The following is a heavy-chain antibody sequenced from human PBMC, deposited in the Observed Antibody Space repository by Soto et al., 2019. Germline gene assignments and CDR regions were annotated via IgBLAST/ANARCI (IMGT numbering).Heavy chain of an antibody. J-gene: IGHJ3*02. V-gene: IGHV3-30-3*01. CDR3: ARTISYDYVWGSYRTGAFDI. CDR2: ISYDGSNK. Sequence: PGGSLRLSCAASGFTFSSYAMHWVRQAPGKGLEWVAVISYDGSNKYYADSVKGRFTISRDNSKNTLYLQMNSLRAEDTAVYYCARTISYDYVWGSYRTGAFDIWGQGTMVTVSS. CDR1: GFTFSSYA. D-gene: IGHD3-16*02.